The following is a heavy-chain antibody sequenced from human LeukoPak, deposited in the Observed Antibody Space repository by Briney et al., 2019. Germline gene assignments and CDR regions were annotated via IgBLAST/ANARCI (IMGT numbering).Heavy chain of an antibody. D-gene: IGHD3-16*01. V-gene: IGHV3-30*07. CDR3: ASSSGYASYYFYNYMDV. CDR1: GFTFSSYD. J-gene: IGHJ6*03. CDR2: ISNDGNNK. Sequence: GGSLRLACAASGFTFSSYDVHWVRQAPGKGLEWVALISNDGNNKYYADSVMGRFSISRDNSKSTLFLQMNSLRAEDTAVYHCASSSGYASYYFYNYMDVWGKGTTVTVSS.